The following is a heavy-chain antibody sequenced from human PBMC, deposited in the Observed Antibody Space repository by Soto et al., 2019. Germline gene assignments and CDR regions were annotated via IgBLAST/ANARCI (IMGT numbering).Heavy chain of an antibody. V-gene: IGHV3-33*01. CDR2: IWYDGSNK. Sequence: GGSLRLSCAASGFTFSSYGMHWVRQAPGKGLEWVAVIWYDGSNKYYADSVKGRFTISRDNSKNTLYRQMNSLRAEDTAVYYCARDGCRRYYDSSGYYPGHWGQGTLVTVSS. CDR1: GFTFSSYG. CDR3: ARDGCRRYYDSSGYYPGH. D-gene: IGHD3-22*01. J-gene: IGHJ4*02.